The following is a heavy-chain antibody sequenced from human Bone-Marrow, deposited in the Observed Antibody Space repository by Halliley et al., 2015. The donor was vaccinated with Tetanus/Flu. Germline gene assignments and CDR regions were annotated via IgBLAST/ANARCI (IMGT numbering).Heavy chain of an antibody. V-gene: IGHV3-23*01. CDR2: IIDRGDFT. D-gene: IGHD4-17*01. Sequence: VSAIIDRGDFTEYADSVKGRFTISRDKSRNTLYLQMDTLRVEDPAIYYCTKKRVTTTPGPMDVWGQGTTVTVSS. J-gene: IGHJ6*02. CDR3: TKKRVTTTPGPMDV.